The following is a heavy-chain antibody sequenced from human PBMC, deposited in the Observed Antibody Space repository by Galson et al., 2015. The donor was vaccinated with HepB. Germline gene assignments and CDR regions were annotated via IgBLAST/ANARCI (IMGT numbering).Heavy chain of an antibody. CDR2: ISSSSYSI. CDR3: ARGFGDYHNWFDP. CDR1: GFTFSTYS. V-gene: IGHV3-48*04. D-gene: IGHD4-17*01. Sequence: SLRLSCAASGFTFSTYSMNWVRQAPGKGLEWLSYISSSSYSIYYADSVKGRFTISRDNAENSLYLQMNSLRAEDTAVYYCARGFGDYHNWFDPWGQGTLVTVSS. J-gene: IGHJ5*02.